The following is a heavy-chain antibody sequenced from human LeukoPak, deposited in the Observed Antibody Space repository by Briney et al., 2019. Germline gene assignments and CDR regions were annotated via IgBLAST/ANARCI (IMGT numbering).Heavy chain of an antibody. CDR3: ARGGYSGSDWTT. D-gene: IGHD5-12*01. CDR1: GGSISSYY. CDR2: IYYSGST. J-gene: IGHJ5*02. V-gene: IGHV4-59*01. Sequence: SETLSLTCTVSGGSISSYYWSWIRQPPGKGLEWIGYIYYSGSTNYNPSLKSRVTISVDTSKSQFSLKLSSVTAADTAVYYCARGGYSGSDWTTWGQGTRVTVSS.